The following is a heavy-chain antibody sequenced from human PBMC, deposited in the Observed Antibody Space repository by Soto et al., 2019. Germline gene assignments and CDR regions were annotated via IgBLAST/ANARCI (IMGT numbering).Heavy chain of an antibody. V-gene: IGHV3-30*18. Sequence: QVQLVESGGGVVQPGRSLRLSCAASGFTFSHYGLDWVRLAPGRGLEWVAVISYDGTNKYYGDSVKGRFTISRDNSQNTLLLQMNSRRSEDSAVYYCAKMKGNSSAFDYWGQGTLVTVSS. CDR2: ISYDGTNK. J-gene: IGHJ4*02. CDR3: AKMKGNSSAFDY. D-gene: IGHD6-6*01. CDR1: GFTFSHYG.